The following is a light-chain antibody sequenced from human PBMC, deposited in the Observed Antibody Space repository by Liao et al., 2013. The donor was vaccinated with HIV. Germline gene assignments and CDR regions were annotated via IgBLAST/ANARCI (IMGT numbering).Light chain of an antibody. CDR1: NIGSKS. Sequence: SYELTQPPSVSVAPGKTARNTCGGNNIGSKSVHWYQQKPGQAPVLVIYYDSDRPSGIPERFSGSNSGNTATLTISGTQAMDEADYYCQAWDSSVVFGGGTKLTVL. CDR2: YDS. J-gene: IGLJ2*01. V-gene: IGLV3-21*01. CDR3: QAWDSSVV.